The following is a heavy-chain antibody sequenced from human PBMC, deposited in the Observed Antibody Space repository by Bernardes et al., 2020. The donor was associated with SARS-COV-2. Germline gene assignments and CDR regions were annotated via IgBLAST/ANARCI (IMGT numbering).Heavy chain of an antibody. D-gene: IGHD1-26*01. CDR1: GFTLSSYT. J-gene: IGHJ5*02. Sequence: GGSLRLSCAASGFTLSSYTMAWVRQAPGKGLKWVSSIGNTSIHKFYADTVKGRVTISRDNAKNSLYLQMNNLRAEDTAVYYCAKDIPFSWSSWGQGIRVTGSS. CDR3: AKDIPFSWSS. V-gene: IGHV3-21*01. CDR2: IGNTSIHK.